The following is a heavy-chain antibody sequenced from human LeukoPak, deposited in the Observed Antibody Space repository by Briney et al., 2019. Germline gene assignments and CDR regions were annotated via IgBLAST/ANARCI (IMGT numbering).Heavy chain of an antibody. CDR1: GFTFSSYS. V-gene: IGHV3-21*01. Sequence: GGSLRLSCAASGFTFSSYSMNWVRQAPGKGLEWVSSISSSSSYIYYAGSVKGRFTISRDNAKNSLYLQMNSLRAEDTAVYYCARVSPRHYYMDVWGKGTTVTVSS. CDR3: ARVSPRHYYMDV. J-gene: IGHJ6*03. CDR2: ISSSSSYI.